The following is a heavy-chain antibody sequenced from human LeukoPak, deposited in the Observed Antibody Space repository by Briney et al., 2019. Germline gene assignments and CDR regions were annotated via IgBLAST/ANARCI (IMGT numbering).Heavy chain of an antibody. CDR3: ARVYYSSSYDYWYFDL. V-gene: IGHV4-59*01. Sequence: PSETLSLTCTVSGDSIRSYYWSWLRQPPGKGLEWIGYIYYSETANYNTSLKRRVTISVDTSKDQFSLKLTSVTAADTAVYYCARVYYSSSYDYWYFDLWGRGTLVTVSS. CDR1: GDSIRSYY. J-gene: IGHJ2*01. CDR2: IYYSETA. D-gene: IGHD6-13*01.